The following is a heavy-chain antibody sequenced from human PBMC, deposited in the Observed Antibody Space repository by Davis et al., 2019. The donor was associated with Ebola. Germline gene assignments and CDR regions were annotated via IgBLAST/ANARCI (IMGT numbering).Heavy chain of an antibody. CDR2: ILGKGHGGAI. V-gene: IGHV3-15*01. CDR3: TSAPDNIPSADPGY. Sequence: GESLKISCAAFRLSVTNTWMSWVRQAPGKGLEWVGRILGKGHGGAIDYAAPVKGRFTISRDDSNNTLYLQMDSLKPEDTALYYCTSAPDNIPSADPGYWGQGTLVTVSS. J-gene: IGHJ4*02. CDR1: RLSVTNTW. D-gene: IGHD6-13*01.